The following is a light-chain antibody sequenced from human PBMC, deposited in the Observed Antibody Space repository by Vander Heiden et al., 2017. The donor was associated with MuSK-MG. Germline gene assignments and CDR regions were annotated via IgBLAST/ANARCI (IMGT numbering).Light chain of an antibody. V-gene: IGKV3-15*01. CDR2: AAS. Sequence: EILMTQSPATVSVSPGERATLSCRASQNINNNLAWYQQQPGQPPRLLIYAASTRATGIPARFSGSGFGTEFTLTISSRQSEDFVVYYCQQYNNWPPLTFGGGTKVXIK. CDR3: QQYNNWPPLT. J-gene: IGKJ4*01. CDR1: QNINNN.